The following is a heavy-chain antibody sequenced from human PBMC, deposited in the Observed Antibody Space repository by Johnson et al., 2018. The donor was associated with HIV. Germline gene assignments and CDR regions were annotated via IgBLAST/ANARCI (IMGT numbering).Heavy chain of an antibody. V-gene: IGHV3-30*02. J-gene: IGHJ3*02. D-gene: IGHD6-19*01. Sequence: QVQLVESGGGVFQPGGSLRLSCAASGLTFSIYGMHWVRQAPGKGLEWVAFMRYDGSNKYYADSVKGRFTISRDNSKNTLYLQMNSLRAEDTAIYYCAKDGMVAGSGGADAFDIWGQVTMVTVSS. CDR2: MRYDGSNK. CDR3: AKDGMVAGSGGADAFDI. CDR1: GLTFSIYG.